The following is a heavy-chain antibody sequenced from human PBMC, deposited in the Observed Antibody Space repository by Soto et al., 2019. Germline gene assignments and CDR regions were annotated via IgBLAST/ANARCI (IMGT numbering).Heavy chain of an antibody. D-gene: IGHD5-18*01. V-gene: IGHV1-46*01. J-gene: IGHJ4*02. Sequence: ASVKVSCKASGYTFTSYYMHWVRQAPGQGLEWMGIINPSGGSTSYAQKFQGRVTITADESTSTAYMELSSLRSEDTAVYYCARKSSYGTFDYWGQGTLVTVSS. CDR1: GYTFTSYY. CDR2: INPSGGST. CDR3: ARKSSYGTFDY.